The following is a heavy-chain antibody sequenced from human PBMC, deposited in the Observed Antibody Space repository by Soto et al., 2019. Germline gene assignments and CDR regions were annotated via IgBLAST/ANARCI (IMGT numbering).Heavy chain of an antibody. CDR3: AKAERAKNCRGGSCYSGWFDP. CDR2: ISGSGGST. CDR1: GFTFSSYA. D-gene: IGHD2-15*01. Sequence: GGSLRLSCAASGFTFSSYAMSWVRQAPEKGLEWVSAISGSGGSTYYADSVKGRFTISRDNSKNTPYLQMNSLRAEDTAVYYCAKAERAKNCRGGSCYSGWFDPWGQGTLVTVSS. V-gene: IGHV3-23*01. J-gene: IGHJ5*02.